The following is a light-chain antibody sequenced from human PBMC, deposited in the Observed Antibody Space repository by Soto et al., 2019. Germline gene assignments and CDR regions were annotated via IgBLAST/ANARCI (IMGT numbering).Light chain of an antibody. CDR1: QSISSY. J-gene: IGKJ4*01. CDR2: GAS. V-gene: IGKV1-39*01. Sequence: DIQMTQSPSSLSASVGDRVTITCRASQSISSYLNWYQQKPGKVPKVLISGASSLQSGVPLRFSGSGSGTDFTLTISSLQSEDFASYYCQKSHSTPLTFGGGTKVDIK. CDR3: QKSHSTPLT.